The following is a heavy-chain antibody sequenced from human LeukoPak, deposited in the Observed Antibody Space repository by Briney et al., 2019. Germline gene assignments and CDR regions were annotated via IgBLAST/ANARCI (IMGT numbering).Heavy chain of an antibody. D-gene: IGHD3-9*01. Sequence: GGSLRLSCVASGFTFSNYAMSWVRQAPGKGLEWASAISASGAATKYADSVKGRFTISRDNSKNTLFLQMDSLRAEDTAVYYCAKPATYYDILTGYDSWGQGTLVTVSS. CDR3: AKPATYYDILTGYDS. J-gene: IGHJ4*02. V-gene: IGHV3-23*01. CDR2: ISASGAAT. CDR1: GFTFSNYA.